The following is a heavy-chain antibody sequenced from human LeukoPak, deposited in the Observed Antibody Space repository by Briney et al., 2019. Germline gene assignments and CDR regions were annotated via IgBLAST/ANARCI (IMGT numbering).Heavy chain of an antibody. J-gene: IGHJ4*02. V-gene: IGHV4-34*01. CDR1: GGSFSGYY. D-gene: IGHD6-19*01. Sequence: SETLSLTCAVYGGSFSGYYWSWIRQPPGKGLEWIGSIYHSGDTYYNPSLKSRVTISVDTSKNQFSLKLDSVTAADTAVYYCAKGTSSGWYYFDYWGQGTLVTVSS. CDR3: AKGTSSGWYYFDY. CDR2: IYHSGDT.